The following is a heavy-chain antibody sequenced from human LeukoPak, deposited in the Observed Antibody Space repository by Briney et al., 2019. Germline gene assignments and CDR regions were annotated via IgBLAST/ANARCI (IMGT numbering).Heavy chain of an antibody. CDR1: GGSLSGYY. D-gene: IGHD1-1*01. CDR3: ARRISSWNVYIDK. V-gene: IGHV4-59*12. J-gene: IGHJ4*02. Sequence: SETLSLTCSVSGGSLSGYYWSWIRQTPGKGLEWIGYIYSSGTTNYNRALQGRVTISLDTAKNQFSLSVTSVTAADTAMYFCARRISSWNVYIDKWGQGIQVTVSS. CDR2: IYSSGTT.